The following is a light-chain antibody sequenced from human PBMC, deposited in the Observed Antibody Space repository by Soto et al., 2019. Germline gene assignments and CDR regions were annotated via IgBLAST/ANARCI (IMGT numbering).Light chain of an antibody. J-gene: IGKJ4*01. CDR1: RTVHSN. Sequence: EIVMTQSPATVSVSPGDRVTLSCRASRTVHSNVAWYQHKPGQAPRLLIYGASFRATGMPARFSGSGFGTEFTLTIRSLQSEDFAVYYCQQYVTSPLTYGGGTKVEIK. CDR3: QQYVTSPLT. V-gene: IGKV3-15*01. CDR2: GAS.